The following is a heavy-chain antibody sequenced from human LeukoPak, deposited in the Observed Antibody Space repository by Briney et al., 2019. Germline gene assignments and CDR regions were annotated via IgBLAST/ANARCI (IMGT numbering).Heavy chain of an antibody. CDR3: ARGRVYYDSSGYYLSAFDI. D-gene: IGHD3-22*01. CDR2: ISAYNGNT. CDR1: GYTFTSYG. V-gene: IGHV1-18*01. J-gene: IGHJ3*02. Sequence: GASVKVSCKASGYTFTSYGISWVRQAPGQGLEWMGWISAYNGNTNYAQKLQGRVTMTTDTSTSTAYMELRSLRSDDTAVYYCARGRVYYDSSGYYLSAFDIWGQGTMVTVSS.